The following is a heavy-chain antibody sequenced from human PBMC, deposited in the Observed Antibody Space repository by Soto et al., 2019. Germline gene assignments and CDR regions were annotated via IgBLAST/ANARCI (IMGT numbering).Heavy chain of an antibody. Sequence: SETLSLTCTVSGGSISSSSYYWGWIRQPPGKGLEWIGSIYYSGSTYYNPSLKSRVTISVDTSKNQFSLKLGSVTAADTAVYYCARSPNYYDSSGYSGPYYFDYWGQGTLVTVSS. CDR1: GGSISSSSYY. CDR2: IYYSGST. D-gene: IGHD3-22*01. V-gene: IGHV4-39*01. J-gene: IGHJ4*02. CDR3: ARSPNYYDSSGYSGPYYFDY.